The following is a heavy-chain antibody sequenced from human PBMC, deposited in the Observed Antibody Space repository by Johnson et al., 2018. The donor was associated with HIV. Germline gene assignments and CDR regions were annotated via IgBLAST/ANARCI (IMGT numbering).Heavy chain of an antibody. CDR3: GSLGDGHQKGAFDF. V-gene: IGHV3-NL1*01. CDR1: GFTFSSYA. J-gene: IGHJ3*01. D-gene: IGHD3-16*01. CDR2: IYSGGST. Sequence: VQLVESGGDLIQPGGSLRLSCAASGFTFSSYAMHWVRQAPGKGLEWVSVIYSGGSTYYADSVQGRFTISRDNAKRSLFLQMNSLNVEDTAVYFCGSLGDGHQKGAFDFWGQGTMVTVSS.